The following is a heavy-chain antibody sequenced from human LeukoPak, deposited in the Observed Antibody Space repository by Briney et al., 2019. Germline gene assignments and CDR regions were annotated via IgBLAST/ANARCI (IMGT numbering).Heavy chain of an antibody. D-gene: IGHD6-13*01. CDR3: ATYSYSSSRFYYFDY. J-gene: IGHJ4*02. V-gene: IGHV5-51*01. CDR1: GYSFTNYW. Sequence: GESLKISCKGSGYSFTNYWIGWVRQMPGKGLEWMGIIYPGDSDTRYSPSFQGQVTISADKSISTAYLQWSSLKASDTAMYYCATYSYSSSRFYYFDYWGQGTLVTVSS. CDR2: IYPGDSDT.